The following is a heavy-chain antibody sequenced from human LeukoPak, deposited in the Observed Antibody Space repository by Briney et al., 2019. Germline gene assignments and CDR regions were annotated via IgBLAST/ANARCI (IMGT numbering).Heavy chain of an antibody. CDR1: GGSISSYY. V-gene: IGHV4-59*01. Sequence: ASETLSLTCTVSGGSISSYYWSWIRQPPGKGLEWIGYIYYSGSTNYNPSLKSRVTISVDTSKNQFSLKLSSVTAADTAVYYCAREESGSYSLDVWGKGTTVTVSS. CDR2: IYYSGST. D-gene: IGHD1-26*01. CDR3: AREESGSYSLDV. J-gene: IGHJ6*03.